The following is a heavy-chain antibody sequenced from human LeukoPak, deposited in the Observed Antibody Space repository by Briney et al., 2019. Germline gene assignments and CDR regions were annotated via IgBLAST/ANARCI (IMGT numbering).Heavy chain of an antibody. V-gene: IGHV3-23*01. D-gene: IGHD5-18*01. Sequence: GSLRLSCAASGFTFSSYAMSWVRQAPGKGLEWVSAISGSGGSTYYADSVKGRFTISRDNSKNTLYLQMNSLRAEDTALYYCAKRGKGYSYGSFDYWGQGTLVTVSS. CDR3: AKRGKGYSYGSFDY. CDR1: GFTFSSYA. J-gene: IGHJ4*02. CDR2: ISGSGGST.